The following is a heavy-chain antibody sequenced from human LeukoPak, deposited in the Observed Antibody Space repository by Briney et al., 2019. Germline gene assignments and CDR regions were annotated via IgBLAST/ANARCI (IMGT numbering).Heavy chain of an antibody. CDR2: ISSDSNYI. CDR3: ASRYCTSTNCYAFDI. Sequence: PGGSLRLSCAASGVTFSSYSMNWVRQAQGKGLEWVSSISSDSNYIFYADSVQGRFTISRDNAENSLFLQMNSLRAEDTAVYYCASRYCTSTNCYAFDIWGQGTMVTVSS. V-gene: IGHV3-21*01. D-gene: IGHD2-2*01. CDR1: GVTFSSYS. J-gene: IGHJ3*02.